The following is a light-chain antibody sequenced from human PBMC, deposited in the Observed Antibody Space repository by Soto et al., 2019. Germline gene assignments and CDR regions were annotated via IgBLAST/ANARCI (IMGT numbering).Light chain of an antibody. Sequence: EIVFTQSPSTLSLSPGERATLSCRASQSVSSNFLAWYQQKPGQAPRLLIYGASSRATGIPDRFSGSGSGTDFILTISRLEPEDFAVYYCQQYGSSPRGTFGQGTKVDI. CDR1: QSVSSNF. V-gene: IGKV3-20*01. CDR3: QQYGSSPRGT. J-gene: IGKJ1*01. CDR2: GAS.